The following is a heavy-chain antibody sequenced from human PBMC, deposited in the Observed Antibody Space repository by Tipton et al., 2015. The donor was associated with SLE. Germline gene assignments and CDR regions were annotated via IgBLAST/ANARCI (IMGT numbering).Heavy chain of an antibody. V-gene: IGHV4-34*01. Sequence: LRLSCAIYGGSFSGYYWSWIRQPPGKGLEWIGEINHSGSTNYNPSLKSRVTISVDTSKNQFSLKLSSVTAADTAVYYCARGGIIQPFDYWGQGTLVTVSS. CDR3: ARGGIIQPFDY. D-gene: IGHD3-3*01. CDR2: INHSGST. J-gene: IGHJ4*02. CDR1: GGSFSGYY.